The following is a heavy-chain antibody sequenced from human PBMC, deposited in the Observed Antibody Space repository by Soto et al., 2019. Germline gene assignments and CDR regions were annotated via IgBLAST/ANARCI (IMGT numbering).Heavy chain of an antibody. J-gene: IGHJ4*02. CDR3: ARWNYGAAEF. V-gene: IGHV4-4*07. Sequence: PSATRSLTGTVSGASISGNYWTWIRQPAGKGLEWIGRIYNGGNTNYNPSLKSRITMSLDTSKNQFSLKLTSVTATDTAVYYCARWNYGAAEFWGPGTLDTVSS. D-gene: IGHD1-7*01. CDR2: IYNGGNT. CDR1: GASISGNY.